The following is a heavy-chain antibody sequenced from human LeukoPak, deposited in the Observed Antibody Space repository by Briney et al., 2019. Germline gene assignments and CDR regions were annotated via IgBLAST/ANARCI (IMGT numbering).Heavy chain of an antibody. CDR1: GFTFSSYG. Sequence: GRSLRLSCAASGFTFSSYGMHWVRQAPGKGLEWVALISHDGSDKYYADSVKGRFPISRDNSKNMLYLQMNSLRIEDTAVYYCAKGSAVAGTFWGQGTLVTVSS. CDR2: ISHDGSDK. D-gene: IGHD6-19*01. V-gene: IGHV3-30*18. J-gene: IGHJ4*02. CDR3: AKGSAVAGTF.